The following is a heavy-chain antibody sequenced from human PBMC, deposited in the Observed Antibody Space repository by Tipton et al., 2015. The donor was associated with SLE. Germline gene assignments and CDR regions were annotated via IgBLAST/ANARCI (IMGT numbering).Heavy chain of an antibody. D-gene: IGHD1-26*01. CDR1: GGSFSGYY. CDR3: ASYSGSYYDAFDI. Sequence: TLSLTCVVYGGSFSGYYWSWIRQPPGKGLEWIGEINHSGSTNYNPSLKSRVTISVDTSKNQFSLKLSSVTAADTAVYYCASYSGSYYDAFDIWGQGTMVTVSS. V-gene: IGHV4-34*01. CDR2: INHSGST. J-gene: IGHJ3*02.